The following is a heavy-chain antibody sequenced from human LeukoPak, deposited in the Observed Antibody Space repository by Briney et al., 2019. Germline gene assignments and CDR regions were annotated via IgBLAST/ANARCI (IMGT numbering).Heavy chain of an antibody. CDR1: GGSFSGYY. Sequence: SETLSLTCAVYGGSFSGYYWSWIRQPPGKGLEWIGEINHSRSTNYNPSLKSRVTISVDTSKNQFSLKLSSVTAEDTAIYYCAEGTTGWGQGTLVTVSS. CDR3: AEGTTG. D-gene: IGHD2/OR15-2a*01. CDR2: INHSRST. V-gene: IGHV4-34*01. J-gene: IGHJ1*01.